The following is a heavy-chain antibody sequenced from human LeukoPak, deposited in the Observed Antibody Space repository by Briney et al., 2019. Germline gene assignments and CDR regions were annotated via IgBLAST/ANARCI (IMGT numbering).Heavy chain of an antibody. V-gene: IGHV3-23*01. CDR2: ISGGGGGT. D-gene: IGHD3-9*01. J-gene: IGHJ4*02. CDR3: AKFYDILTGYFDH. Sequence: GGSLRLSCAASGFTFTTYAMGWVRQSPGKGPEWVASISGGGGGTYYAEFVKGRFTISRDDSKNTLYLQMNSLRAEDTAVYYCAKFYDILTGYFDHWGQGTLVTVSS. CDR1: GFTFTTYA.